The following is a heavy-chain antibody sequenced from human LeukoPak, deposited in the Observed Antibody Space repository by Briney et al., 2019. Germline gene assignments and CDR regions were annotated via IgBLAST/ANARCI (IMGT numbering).Heavy chain of an antibody. CDR1: GYTFTNYA. J-gene: IGHJ5*02. Sequence: ASVEVSCKASGYTFTNYAMNWVRQAPGQGLEWMGWINTNTGTPTYAQGFTGRFVFSLDTSVSTAYLQISSLKAEDTAVYYCARGKYNQDIVVVKGFDPWGQGTLVTVSS. V-gene: IGHV7-4-1*02. CDR3: ARGKYNQDIVVVKGFDP. CDR2: INTNTGTP. D-gene: IGHD2-2*01.